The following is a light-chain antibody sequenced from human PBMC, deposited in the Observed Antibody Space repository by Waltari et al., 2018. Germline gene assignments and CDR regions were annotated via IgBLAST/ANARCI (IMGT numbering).Light chain of an antibody. CDR3: SSYTSSTTLLLI. Sequence: QSALTQPASVSGSPGQSITISCTGTSSDVGGYNYVSWYQKHPGKAPKLLIYDVSNLPLVFFNRSASSKSGNTASLIISGLQAEDEADYYCSSYTSSTTLLLIFGGGTKLTVL. V-gene: IGLV2-14*03. J-gene: IGLJ2*01. CDR2: DVS. CDR1: SSDVGGYNY.